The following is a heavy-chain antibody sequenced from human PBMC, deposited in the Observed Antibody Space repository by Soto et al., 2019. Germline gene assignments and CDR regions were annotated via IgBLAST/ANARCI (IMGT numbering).Heavy chain of an antibody. J-gene: IGHJ4*02. D-gene: IGHD4-17*01. CDR2: IKHSGST. CDR3: ERSYGGNSGTFDF. CDR1: GGSFSGYY. V-gene: IGHV4-34*01. Sequence: QVQLQQWGAGLLKPSETLSLTCAVYGGSFSGYYWSWIRQPPGKGLAYIGKIKHSGSTNYNRSLQRRVTISVDTSQNQISLKLSSVTAADTAVYYCERSYGGNSGTFDFWGQGALVTVSS.